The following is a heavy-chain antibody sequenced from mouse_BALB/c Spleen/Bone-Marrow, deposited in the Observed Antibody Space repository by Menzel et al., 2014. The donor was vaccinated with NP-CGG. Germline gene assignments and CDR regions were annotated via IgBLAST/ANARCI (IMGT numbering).Heavy chain of an antibody. CDR2: IHPSDSET. CDR3: AREKVYYGISWFAY. J-gene: IGHJ3*01. Sequence: VQLKESGTGVVRPGASVKLSCKASGYSFTTYWMNWVKQRPGQGLEWIGMIHPSDSETRLNQKFKDKATLTVDKSSSTAYMQLNSPTSEDSAVYYCAREKVYYGISWFAYWGQGTLVTVSA. CDR1: GYSFTTYW. V-gene: IGHV1-61*01. D-gene: IGHD2-1*01.